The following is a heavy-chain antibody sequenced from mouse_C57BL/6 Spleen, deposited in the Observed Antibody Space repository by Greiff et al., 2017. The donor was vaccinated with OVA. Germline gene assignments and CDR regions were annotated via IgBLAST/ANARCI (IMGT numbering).Heavy chain of an antibody. V-gene: IGHV1-64*01. J-gene: IGHJ3*01. CDR2: IHPNSGST. D-gene: IGHD2-4*01. CDR1: GYTFTSYW. CDR3: ARGIYDYDGGAWFAY. Sequence: VQLQQPGAELVKPGASVKLSCKASGYTFTSYWMHWVKQRPGQGLEWIGMIHPNSGSTNYNEKFKSKATLTVDKSSSTAYMQLSSLTSEDSAVYYGARGIYDYDGGAWFAYWGQGTLVTVSA.